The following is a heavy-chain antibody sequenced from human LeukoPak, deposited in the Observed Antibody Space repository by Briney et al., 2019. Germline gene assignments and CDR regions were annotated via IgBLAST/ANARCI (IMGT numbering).Heavy chain of an antibody. CDR3: ARVPYYDSSFDAFDI. CDR2: IIPIFGTA. V-gene: IGHV1-69*05. J-gene: IGHJ3*02. CDR1: GGTFSSYA. Sequence: GASVKVSCKASGGTFSSYAISWVRQAPGQGLEWMGGIIPIFGTANYAQKFQGRVTITTDESTSTAYMELSSPRSEDTAVYYCARVPYYDSSFDAFDIWGQGTMVTVSS. D-gene: IGHD3-22*01.